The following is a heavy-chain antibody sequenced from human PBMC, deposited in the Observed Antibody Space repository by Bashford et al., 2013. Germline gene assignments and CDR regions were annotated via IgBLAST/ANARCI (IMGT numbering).Heavy chain of an antibody. V-gene: IGHV3-15*05. CDR3: ATEYDDGPTFDY. CDR2: IKTNSQGGTT. D-gene: IGHD3-3*01. CDR1: GFTFRHAW. Sequence: GSLRLSCAASGFTFRHAWMSWVRQAPGKGLEWVGRIKTNSQGGTTDYAAPVEGRFTISRDDSQNTLFLQMNSLKTEDTAVYYCATEYDDGPTFDYWGQGTLVTVSS. J-gene: IGHJ4*02.